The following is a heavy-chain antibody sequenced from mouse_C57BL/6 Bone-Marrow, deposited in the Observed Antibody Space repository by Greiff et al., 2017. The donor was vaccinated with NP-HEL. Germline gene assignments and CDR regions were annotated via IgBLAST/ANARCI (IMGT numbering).Heavy chain of an antibody. Sequence: EVQLVESGGGLVKPGGSLKLSCAASGFTFSSYAMSWVRQTPEKRLEWVATISDGGSYTYYPDNVKGRFTISRDNAKNNLYLQMSHLKSEDTAMYYCARRDYSKDYAMDYWGQGTSVTVSS. V-gene: IGHV5-4*03. CDR1: GFTFSSYA. J-gene: IGHJ4*01. D-gene: IGHD2-5*01. CDR3: ARRDYSKDYAMDY. CDR2: ISDGGSYT.